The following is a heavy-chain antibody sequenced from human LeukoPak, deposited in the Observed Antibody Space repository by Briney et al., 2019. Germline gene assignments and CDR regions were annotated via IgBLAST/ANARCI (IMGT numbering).Heavy chain of an antibody. D-gene: IGHD2-15*01. CDR3: AKQVVAARYYYYGMDV. V-gene: IGHV3-23*01. J-gene: IGHJ6*04. CDR2: ISGSGGST. CDR1: GFTFENYW. Sequence: GGSLRLSCAVSGFTFENYWMDWVRQAPGKGLEWVSAISGSGGSTYYADSVKGRFTISRDNSKNTLYLQMNSLRAEDTAVYYCAKQVVAARYYYYGMDVWGKGTTVTVSS.